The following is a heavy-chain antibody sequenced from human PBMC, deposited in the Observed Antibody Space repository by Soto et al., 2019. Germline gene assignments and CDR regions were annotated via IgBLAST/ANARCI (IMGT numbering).Heavy chain of an antibody. D-gene: IGHD1-26*01. CDR1: GGSISSYY. J-gene: IGHJ6*02. CDR3: ARRGSYSRRLDYYYGMDV. V-gene: IGHV4-59*01. CDR2: IYYSGST. Sequence: SETLSLTCTVSGGSISSYYWSWIRQPPGKGLEWIGYIYYSGSTNYNPSLKSRVTISVDTSKNQFSLKLSSVTAADTAVYYRARRGSYSRRLDYYYGMDVWGQGTTVTVSS.